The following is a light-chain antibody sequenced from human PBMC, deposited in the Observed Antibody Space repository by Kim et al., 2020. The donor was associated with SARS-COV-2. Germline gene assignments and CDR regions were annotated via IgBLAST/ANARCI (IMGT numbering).Light chain of an antibody. V-gene: IGKV3-20*01. Sequence: IVLTQSPGTLSLSPGERATLACRASQSVNSDYLAWYQQKPGQAPRLLIHDASTRATGIPDRFSGSGSGTDFVLTISRLEPEDFAVYYCQQYGTSPRTFGQGTKLEI. J-gene: IGKJ1*01. CDR3: QQYGTSPRT. CDR1: QSVNSDY. CDR2: DAS.